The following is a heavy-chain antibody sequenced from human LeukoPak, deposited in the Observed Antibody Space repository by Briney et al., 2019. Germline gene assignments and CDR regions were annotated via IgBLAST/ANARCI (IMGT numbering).Heavy chain of an antibody. Sequence: GGSLRLSCSASGFTFSDYDMDWVRQAPGKGLEWVSSISGLSSYTYYGESVKGRFSISRDNAKNSLYLQMNSLGAEDPATYYCGRAFPPLRTSSAGDLWGQGTLVTVSS. J-gene: IGHJ4*02. CDR1: GFTFSDYD. D-gene: IGHD3-16*01. CDR3: GRAFPPLRTSSAGDL. CDR2: ISGLSSYT. V-gene: IGHV3-21*01.